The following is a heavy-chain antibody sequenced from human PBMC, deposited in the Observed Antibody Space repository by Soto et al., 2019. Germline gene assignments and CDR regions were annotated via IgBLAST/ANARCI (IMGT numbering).Heavy chain of an antibody. CDR3: SRIAVSGPRTGFDY. J-gene: IGHJ4*02. D-gene: IGHD6-19*01. Sequence: SETLSLTCSVSGGSISNSSYLWGWVRQPPGKGLQWIGSVSHIGSTNYNPSLKSRLTISVGTSKTQSSLRLDSVTAADTAVYYCSRIAVSGPRTGFDYWGQGILVTVS. CDR2: VSHIGST. CDR1: GGSISNSSYL. V-gene: IGHV4-39*01.